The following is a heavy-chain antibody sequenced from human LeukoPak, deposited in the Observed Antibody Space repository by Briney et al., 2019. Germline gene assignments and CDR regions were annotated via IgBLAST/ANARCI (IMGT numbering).Heavy chain of an antibody. V-gene: IGHV4-61*01. CDR1: GGSISSGGSVSSYY. J-gene: IGHJ4*02. CDR2: IHYLGDT. Sequence: SETLSLTCSVSGGSISSGGSVSSYYWSWIRQTPGKGLEWIGYIHYLGDTNYSPSLKSRVTISVDSPKNQFSLKLNSVTAADTAVYYCAGRDDYNGFFDFWGPGTLVTVSS. CDR3: AGRDDYNGFFDF. D-gene: IGHD5-24*01.